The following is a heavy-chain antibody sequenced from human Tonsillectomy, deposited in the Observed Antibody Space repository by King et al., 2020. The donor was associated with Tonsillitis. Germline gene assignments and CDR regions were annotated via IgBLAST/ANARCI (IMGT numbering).Heavy chain of an antibody. J-gene: IGHJ6*02. V-gene: IGHV3-23*04. D-gene: IGHD1-26*01. CDR1: GFTFSRYV. CDR2: IIGSGDST. CDR3: AKASYSNSFAMDV. Sequence: VQLVESGGGLVQPGGSLRLSCAASGFTFSRYVMSCVRQAPGKGLEWVSAIIGSGDSTHHPDSVKGRFPISSDNPKNTLYLQMNRLRAEVTAVYYCAKASYSNSFAMDVWGRGTTVTVAS.